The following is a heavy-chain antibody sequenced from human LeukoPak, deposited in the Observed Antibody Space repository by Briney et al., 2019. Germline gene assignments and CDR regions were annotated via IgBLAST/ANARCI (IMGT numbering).Heavy chain of an antibody. Sequence: SETLSLTCTVSGGSISSYHWSWIRQPAGKGLEWIGRLYTSGGTNYNPTLKSRVSMSVDTSKSQFSLELNSVTAADTAVYYCARSGSYANDAFHIWGQGTMVTVSS. V-gene: IGHV4-4*07. D-gene: IGHD1-26*01. CDR2: LYTSGGT. CDR1: GGSISSYH. J-gene: IGHJ3*02. CDR3: ARSGSYANDAFHI.